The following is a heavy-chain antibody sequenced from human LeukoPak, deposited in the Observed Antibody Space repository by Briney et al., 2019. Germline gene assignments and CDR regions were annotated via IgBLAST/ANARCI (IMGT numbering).Heavy chain of an antibody. Sequence: ASVKVSCKASGYTFTSYGIGWVRQAPGQGLEWMGWISTYNGNTNYAQKFQGRVTMTRDISTSTAYMELRSLRSDDTALYYCAIRTGTYPYYFDYWGQGTLVTVSS. CDR2: ISTYNGNT. CDR3: AIRTGTYPYYFDY. V-gene: IGHV1-18*01. D-gene: IGHD1-26*01. J-gene: IGHJ4*02. CDR1: GYTFTSYG.